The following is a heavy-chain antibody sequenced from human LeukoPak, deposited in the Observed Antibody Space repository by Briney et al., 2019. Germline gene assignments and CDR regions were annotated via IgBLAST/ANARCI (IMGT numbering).Heavy chain of an antibody. J-gene: IGHJ4*02. V-gene: IGHV4-59*08. CDR1: GGAISSYY. D-gene: IGHD5-24*01. Sequence: AETLSLTCTVVGGAISSYYWSWIRKPPGKGLEWIGYIYYSGSTNYKPSLKSRVTISVDTSKTQFSLELSSVTAADTAVYYCARHPYGRDGYSHFDYWGQGTLVTVSS. CDR2: IYYSGST. CDR3: ARHPYGRDGYSHFDY.